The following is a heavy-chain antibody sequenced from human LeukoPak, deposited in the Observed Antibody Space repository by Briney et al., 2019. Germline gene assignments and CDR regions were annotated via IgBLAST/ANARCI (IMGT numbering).Heavy chain of an antibody. J-gene: IGHJ3*02. CDR2: IKPSGDNT. D-gene: IGHD3-10*01. CDR1: GYSFTNYN. Sequence: GASVKVSCKTSGYSFTNYNLHWVRQAPGQRLEWMGIIKPSGDNTNNAQKFQGRVTMTSDTSTSTVYMELSSLKFEDTAVYYCAREGTFYSGSDAFDIWGQGTMVTVSS. V-gene: IGHV1-46*01. CDR3: AREGTFYSGSDAFDI.